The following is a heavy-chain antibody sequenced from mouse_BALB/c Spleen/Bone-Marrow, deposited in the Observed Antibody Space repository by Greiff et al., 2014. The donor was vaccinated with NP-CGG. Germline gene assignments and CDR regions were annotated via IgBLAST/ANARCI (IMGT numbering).Heavy chain of an antibody. D-gene: IGHD1-2*01. CDR1: GFDFSGYW. V-gene: IGHV4-1*02. Sequence: EVNLVESGGGLVQPGGSLKLSCAAPGFDFSGYWMTWVRQAPGKGLEWIGEINPDSRTINYKPSLKEKFIMSRDNAKNTLYLQMSKVRSEDTALYYCARNGYYGWMTYWGQGTLVTVSA. CDR3: ARNGYYGWMTY. CDR2: INPDSRTI. J-gene: IGHJ3*01.